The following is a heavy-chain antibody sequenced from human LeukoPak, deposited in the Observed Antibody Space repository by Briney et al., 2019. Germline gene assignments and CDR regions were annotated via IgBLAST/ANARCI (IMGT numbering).Heavy chain of an antibody. V-gene: IGHV3-7*01. CDR3: ARESTRDRPGC. CDR2: MDQDGSDE. J-gene: IGHJ4*02. D-gene: IGHD6-19*01. CDR1: GFTLSDYW. Sequence: GGSLRLSCAASGFTLSDYWMSWVRQAPGKGLEWVANMDQDGSDENYVDSVKGRFTISRDDAKNSLYLQMSSLRADDTAMYYCARESTRDRPGCWGQGTLVTVSS.